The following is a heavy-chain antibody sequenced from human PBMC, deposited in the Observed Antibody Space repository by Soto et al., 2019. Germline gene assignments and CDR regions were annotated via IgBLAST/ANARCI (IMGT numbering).Heavy chain of an antibody. CDR3: TRGGDEFDS. CDR2: ISNDGDP. D-gene: IGHD2-21*02. J-gene: IGHJ4*02. CDR1: GFTVSNTY. Sequence: EVQLVESGGGLVQPGGSLRLSCAASGFTVSNTYMGWVRQAPGKGLEWVSVISNDGDPYYADSVEGRFTISRDPFENTLYLQMSSLRAEDTAVFYCTRGGDEFDSWGQGTLVTVSS. V-gene: IGHV3-66*01.